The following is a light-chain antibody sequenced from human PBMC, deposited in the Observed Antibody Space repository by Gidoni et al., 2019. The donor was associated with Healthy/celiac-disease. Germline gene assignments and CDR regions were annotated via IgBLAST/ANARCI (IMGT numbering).Light chain of an antibody. Sequence: EMQMTQSPSSLSASVGDRVTITCQARQDISNYLNWYQQKTGKAPKLLIYDASNLETGVPSRFSGSGSGTDFTFTISSLQPEDIATYYCQQYDNLLLTFGGGTKVEIK. J-gene: IGKJ4*01. V-gene: IGKV1-33*01. CDR2: DAS. CDR1: QDISNY. CDR3: QQYDNLLLT.